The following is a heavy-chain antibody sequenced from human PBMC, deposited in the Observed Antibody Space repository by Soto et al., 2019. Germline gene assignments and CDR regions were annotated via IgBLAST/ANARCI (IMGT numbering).Heavy chain of an antibody. CDR3: ARGSAGRFLAVYYGVDV. CDR2: IYYNGDT. CDR1: GGSVNSGAYH. J-gene: IGHJ6*02. Sequence: QVQLQESGPGLVKPSQTLSLTCTVSGGSVNSGAYHWNWIRQHPGTGLDWIGYIYYNGDTSYNSSFRSRSNISIDTSKNQFSLTLTSVAAAATAVCFCARGSAGRFLAVYYGVDVWGPGTMVTVSS. D-gene: IGHD3-3*01. V-gene: IGHV4-31*03.